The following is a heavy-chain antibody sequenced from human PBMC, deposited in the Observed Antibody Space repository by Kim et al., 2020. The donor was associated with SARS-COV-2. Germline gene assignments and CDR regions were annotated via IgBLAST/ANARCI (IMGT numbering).Heavy chain of an antibody. Sequence: GGSLRLSCAASGFTFSSYSMHWVRQAPGKGLEWVAVISYDGSNKYYADSVKGRFTISRDNSKNTLYLQMNSLRAEDTAVYYCARGRGDGYFPDYWGQGTLVTVSS. V-gene: IGHV3-30*04. D-gene: IGHD5-12*01. CDR2: ISYDGSNK. J-gene: IGHJ4*02. CDR3: ARGRGDGYFPDY. CDR1: GFTFSSYS.